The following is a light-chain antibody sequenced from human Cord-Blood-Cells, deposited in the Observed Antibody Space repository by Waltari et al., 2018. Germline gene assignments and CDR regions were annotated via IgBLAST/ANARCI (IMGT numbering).Light chain of an antibody. CDR1: SSDVGGYNY. CDR3: SSIAGSNNFVI. V-gene: IGLV2-8*01. CDR2: EVS. Sequence: QSALTQPPSASGSPGQSVTIPCTGTSSDVGGYNYVTWYQQHPGKAPKLMIYEVSKRPSGVPFRFSGSTSGNTASLTGSGLHAADTADYYSSSIAGSNNFVIFGGGTKLTVL. J-gene: IGLJ2*01.